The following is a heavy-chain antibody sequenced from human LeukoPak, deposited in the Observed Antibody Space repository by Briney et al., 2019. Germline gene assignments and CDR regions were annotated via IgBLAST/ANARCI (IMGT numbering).Heavy chain of an antibody. CDR3: ARPYGSGIINWFDP. CDR2: INSDGSST. D-gene: IGHD3-10*01. Sequence: GGSLRLSCAASGFTFSSYWMHWVRQAPGKGLVWVSHINSDGSSTSYADSVKGRFTISRDNAKNTLYLQMNSLRAEDTPVYYCARPYGSGIINWFDPWGQGTLVTVSS. V-gene: IGHV3-74*01. CDR1: GFTFSSYW. J-gene: IGHJ5*02.